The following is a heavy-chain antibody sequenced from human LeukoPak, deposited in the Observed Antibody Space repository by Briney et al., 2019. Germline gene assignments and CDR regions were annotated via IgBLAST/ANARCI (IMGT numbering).Heavy chain of an antibody. D-gene: IGHD5-18*01. V-gene: IGHV4-39*07. J-gene: IGHJ3*01. CDR1: GGSISTRDYY. Sequence: SETLSLTCSVSGGSISTRDYYWGWIRQPPGKGLEWIGSIYYSGSAYYNSSLRSRVTISVDTSKNQFSLKLSSVTAADTAVYYCASDFGHNYGYPWGQGTMVTVSS. CDR3: ASDFGHNYGYP. CDR2: IYYSGSA.